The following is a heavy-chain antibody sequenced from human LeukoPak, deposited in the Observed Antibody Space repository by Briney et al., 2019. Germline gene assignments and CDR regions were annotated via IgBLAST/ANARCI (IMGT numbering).Heavy chain of an antibody. Sequence: KSSQTLSLTCTVSGGSFTSGGYYWSWIRQPPGKGLEWIGYIYHSGSTYYNPSLKSRVTISVDRSKNQFSLKLSSVTAADTAVYYCARFGSYGNWFDPWGQGTLVTVSS. CDR2: IYHSGST. D-gene: IGHD5-18*01. J-gene: IGHJ5*02. CDR1: GGSFTSGGYY. V-gene: IGHV4-30-2*01. CDR3: ARFGSYGNWFDP.